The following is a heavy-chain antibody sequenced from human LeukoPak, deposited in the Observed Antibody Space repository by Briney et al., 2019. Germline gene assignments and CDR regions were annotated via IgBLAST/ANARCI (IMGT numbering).Heavy chain of an antibody. CDR1: GGSFTKYY. CDR3: ARSGLTTVLYLD. J-gene: IGHJ4*02. D-gene: IGHD4-11*01. Sequence: PSETLSLTCGVSGGSFTKYYWSWIRQPPGKGLEWIGEINCSGSTNYNPSLKSRVTISVDTSKNQFSLKLTSVTAADTAVYFYARSGLTTVLYLDWGQGTLVTVSS. V-gene: IGHV4-34*01. CDR2: INCSGST.